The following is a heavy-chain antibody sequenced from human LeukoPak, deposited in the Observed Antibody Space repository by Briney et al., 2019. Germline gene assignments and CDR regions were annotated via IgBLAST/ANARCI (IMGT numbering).Heavy chain of an antibody. J-gene: IGHJ6*03. CDR2: ISGSGSII. CDR1: GFTFSGYS. CDR3: ARVWSFMSIRSMDV. D-gene: IGHD3-10*02. V-gene: IGHV3-48*04. Sequence: GGSLRLSCAASGFTFSGYSMNWVRQAPGKGPEWVSYISGSGSIISYADSVKGRFTISRDNAKKSLYLQMNSLRAEDTAVYYCARVWSFMSIRSMDVWGKGTTVTVSS.